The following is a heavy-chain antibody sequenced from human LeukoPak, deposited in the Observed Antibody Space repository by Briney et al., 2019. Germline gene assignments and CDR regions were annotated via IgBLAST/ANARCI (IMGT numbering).Heavy chain of an antibody. CDR3: ARAHDYSNYIASY. D-gene: IGHD4-11*01. V-gene: IGHV1-2*02. CDR2: INPNSGGT. Sequence: ASVKVSCKASGYTFTDNYMHWVRQAPGQGLEWMGWINPNSGGTNYEQKIEGRVTMTRDTSISTMYLEVTRLRSDDTAVYYCARAHDYSNYIASYWGQGTLVTVS. CDR1: GYTFTDNY. J-gene: IGHJ4*02.